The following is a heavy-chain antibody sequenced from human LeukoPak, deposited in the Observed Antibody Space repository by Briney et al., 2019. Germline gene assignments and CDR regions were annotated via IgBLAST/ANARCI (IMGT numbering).Heavy chain of an antibody. J-gene: IGHJ4*02. D-gene: IGHD3-22*01. CDR3: ARVSSDDSSGYYLDY. V-gene: IGHV4-34*01. CDR1: GGSFSGYY. CDR2: INHSGST. Sequence: SETLSLTCAVCGGSFSGYYWSWIRQPPGKGLEWIGEINHSGSTNYNPSLKSRVTISVDTSKNQFSLKLSSVTGADTAVYYCARVSSDDSSGYYLDYWGQGTLVTVSS.